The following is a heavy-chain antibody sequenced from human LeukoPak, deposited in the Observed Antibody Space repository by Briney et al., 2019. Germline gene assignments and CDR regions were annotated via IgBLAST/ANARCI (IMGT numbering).Heavy chain of an antibody. V-gene: IGHV4-39*01. J-gene: IGHJ4*02. CDR3: ARQTIKFDY. CDR1: GGSISRSSYY. CDR2: IYYSGST. Sequence: PLETLSLTCTVSGGSISRSSYYWGWIRQPPGKGLEWIGSIYYSGSTYYNPSLKSRVTISVDTSKNQFSLKLSSVTAADTAVYYCARQTIKFDYWGQGTLVTVSS. D-gene: IGHD3-3*01.